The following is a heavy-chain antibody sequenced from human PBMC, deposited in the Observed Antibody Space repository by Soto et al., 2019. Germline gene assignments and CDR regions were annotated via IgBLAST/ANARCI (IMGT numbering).Heavy chain of an antibody. CDR1: GYTFTSYD. V-gene: IGHV1-8*01. CDR3: ARDHIVLVPAAIFYYYGMDV. D-gene: IGHD2-2*01. CDR2: MNPNSGNT. Sequence: GASVKVSCKASGYTFTSYDINWVRQATGQGLEWMGWMNPNSGNTGYAQKFQGRVTMTRNTSISTAYMELSSLRSEDTAVYYCARDHIVLVPAAIFYYYGMDVWGQGTTVTVSS. J-gene: IGHJ6*02.